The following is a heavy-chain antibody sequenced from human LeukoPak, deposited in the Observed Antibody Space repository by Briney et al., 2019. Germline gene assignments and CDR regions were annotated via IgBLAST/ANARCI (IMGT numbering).Heavy chain of an antibody. CDR2: IYYDGNT. J-gene: IGHJ1*01. Sequence: SETLSLTCTVSGGSINTYYWSWIRQPPGKGLEWIGYIYYDGNTNYNPSLKSRVTISVDTSKNQFSLKLSSVTAADTAVYYCASNSGWSAEYFQHWGQGTLVTVSS. D-gene: IGHD6-19*01. V-gene: IGHV4-59*12. CDR3: ASNSGWSAEYFQH. CDR1: GGSINTYY.